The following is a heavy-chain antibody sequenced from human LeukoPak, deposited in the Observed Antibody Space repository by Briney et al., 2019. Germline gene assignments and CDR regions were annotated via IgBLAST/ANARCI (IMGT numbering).Heavy chain of an antibody. D-gene: IGHD1-26*01. J-gene: IGHJ1*01. CDR1: GFTFSSYA. V-gene: IGHV3-23*01. Sequence: GGSLRLSCAASGFTFSSYAISWVRQAPGRGREWVSSISTSGGSTYYADSVKGRFTISRDTSKNTLYLQMNSLRAEDTAVYYCAKDPWVGASAAEYFQHWGQGTLVTVSS. CDR2: ISTSGGST. CDR3: AKDPWVGASAAEYFQH.